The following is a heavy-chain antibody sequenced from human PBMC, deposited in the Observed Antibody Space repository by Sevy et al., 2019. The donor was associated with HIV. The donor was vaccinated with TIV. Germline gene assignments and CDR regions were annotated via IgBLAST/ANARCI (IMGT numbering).Heavy chain of an antibody. V-gene: IGHV3-15*07. D-gene: IGHD3-10*01. J-gene: IGHJ4*02. CDR2: IKAKIDGETT. Sequence: GGSLRLSCGGSGFNISSASMNWVRQAPGRGLEWVGRIKAKIDGETTDYGAPVKGRFINSRDDSIKTVYLQLNSVKSEDTAMYFCTTRPYGSIIDYWGQGTLVTVSS. CDR1: GFNISSAS. CDR3: TTRPYGSIIDY.